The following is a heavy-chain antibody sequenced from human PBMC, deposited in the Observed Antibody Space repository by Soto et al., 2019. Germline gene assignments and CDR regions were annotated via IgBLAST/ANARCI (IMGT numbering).Heavy chain of an antibody. V-gene: IGHV3-23*01. Sequence: GGSLRLSCAASGFTFSSYAMSWVRQAPGKGLEWVSGIGGSGSSTFYADSVKGRFTISRDNSKNTLYLQMNSLRAEDTAVYHCAKVSTGYYYYFDSWGRGTLVTVSS. D-gene: IGHD3-9*01. CDR1: GFTFSSYA. CDR3: AKVSTGYYYYFDS. J-gene: IGHJ4*02. CDR2: IGGSGSST.